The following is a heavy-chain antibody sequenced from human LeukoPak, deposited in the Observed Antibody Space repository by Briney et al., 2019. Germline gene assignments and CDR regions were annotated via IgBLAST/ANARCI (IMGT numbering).Heavy chain of an antibody. J-gene: IGHJ4*02. V-gene: IGHV4-39*07. CDR1: GGSISSSSYY. CDR3: ARDRWELPNDY. Sequence: KTSETPSLTCTVSGGSISSSSYYWGWIRQPPGKGLEWIGSIYYSGSTYYNPSLKSRVTISVDTSKNQFSLKLSSVTAADTAVYYCARDRWELPNDYWGQGTLVTVSS. CDR2: IYYSGST. D-gene: IGHD1-26*01.